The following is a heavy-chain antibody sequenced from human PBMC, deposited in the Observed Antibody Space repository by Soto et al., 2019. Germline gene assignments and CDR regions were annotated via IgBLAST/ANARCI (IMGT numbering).Heavy chain of an antibody. Sequence: QVQLVQSGAEVKKPGASVRVSCKTSGYTFINYGITWVRQAPGQGLEWMGWLSAYNGDTSSSEKLQDRFTMTADTTTSTAYMDLRSLTSDDTGVYYCARWSAIVGGAEALDVWGQGKMVIVSS. CDR2: LSAYNGDT. D-gene: IGHD1-26*01. CDR1: GYTFINYG. V-gene: IGHV1-18*01. J-gene: IGHJ3*01. CDR3: ARWSAIVGGAEALDV.